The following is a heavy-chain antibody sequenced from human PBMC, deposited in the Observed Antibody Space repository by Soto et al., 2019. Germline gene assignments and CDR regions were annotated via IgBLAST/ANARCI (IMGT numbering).Heavy chain of an antibody. CDR3: ARRSVWYYGMDV. V-gene: IGHV5-51*01. J-gene: IGHJ6*02. Sequence: PGQSLKISCKGSVYSFTSYWIGWVRQLPGKGLEWMGIIYPGDSDTRYSPYFQGQVTISADKSISTAYLQRSSLKASDTAMYYCARRSVWYYGMDVWGQGSKGT. CDR1: VYSFTSYW. CDR2: IYPGDSDT.